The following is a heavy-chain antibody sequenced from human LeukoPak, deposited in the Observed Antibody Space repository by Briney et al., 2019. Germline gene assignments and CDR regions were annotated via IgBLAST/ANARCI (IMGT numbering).Heavy chain of an antibody. CDR3: ARVGDSDVFDY. J-gene: IGHJ4*02. CDR2: ISYDGSNK. D-gene: IGHD2-21*01. Sequence: GRSLRLSCAASGFTFSSYGMHWVRQAPGKGLEWVAVISYDGSNKYYADSVKGRFTISRDNSKNTLYLQMGSLRAEDMAVYYCARVGDSDVFDYWGQGTLVTVSS. CDR1: GFTFSSYG. V-gene: IGHV3-30*03.